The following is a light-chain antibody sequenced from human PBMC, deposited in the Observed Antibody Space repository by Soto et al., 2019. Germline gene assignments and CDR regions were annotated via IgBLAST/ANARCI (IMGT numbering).Light chain of an antibody. V-gene: IGKV3-20*01. CDR3: QHYGRSAYT. J-gene: IGKJ2*01. CDR2: GAS. CDR1: QSVSSNY. Sequence: EIVLTQSPGTLSLSPGERATLSCRASQSVSSNYLAWYQQKPGQAPRLLIYGASSRATGIPDRFSGSGSGTDSTLTISRLEPEDFAVYYCQHYGRSAYTFGQGTTLEIK.